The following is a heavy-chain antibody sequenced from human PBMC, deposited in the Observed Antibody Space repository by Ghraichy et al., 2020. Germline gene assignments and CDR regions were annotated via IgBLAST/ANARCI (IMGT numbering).Heavy chain of an antibody. CDR2: ISAYNGNT. Sequence: ASVKVSCKASGYTFTSYGISWVRQAPGQGLEWMGWISAYNGNTNYAQKLQGRVTMTTDTSTSTAYMELRSLRSDDTAVYYCARDSGAYYYGSGSSYYYYYGMDVWGQGTTVTVSS. CDR3: ARDSGAYYYGSGSSYYYYYGMDV. D-gene: IGHD3-10*01. CDR1: GYTFTSYG. J-gene: IGHJ6*02. V-gene: IGHV1-18*04.